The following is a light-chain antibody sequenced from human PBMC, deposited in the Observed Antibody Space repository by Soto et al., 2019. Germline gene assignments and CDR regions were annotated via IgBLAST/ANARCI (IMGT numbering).Light chain of an antibody. CDR1: NIGNIN. J-gene: IGLJ1*01. CDR3: QVWHRRSDHYV. Sequence: SYELTQPPSVSVAPGQTATITCGGDNIGNINVHWYQQRPGQAPILVVYNDDDRPSGIPARVSGSNSGNTATLTISRVEAGDEADYYCQVWHRRSDHYVFGTGTKVTVL. V-gene: IGLV3-21*02. CDR2: NDD.